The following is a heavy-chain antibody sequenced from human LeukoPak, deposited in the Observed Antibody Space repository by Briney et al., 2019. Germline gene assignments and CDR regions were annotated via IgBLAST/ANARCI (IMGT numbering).Heavy chain of an antibody. CDR2: ISWNSGSI. Sequence: PGRSLRLSCAASGFTFDDYAMHWVRQAPGKGLEWVSGISWNSGSIGYADSVKGRFTISRDNAKNSLYLQMNSLRAEDTALYYCAKAGGINDYGDYFDYWGQGTLVTVSS. V-gene: IGHV3-9*01. CDR3: AKAGGINDYGDYFDY. J-gene: IGHJ4*02. CDR1: GFTFDDYA. D-gene: IGHD4-17*01.